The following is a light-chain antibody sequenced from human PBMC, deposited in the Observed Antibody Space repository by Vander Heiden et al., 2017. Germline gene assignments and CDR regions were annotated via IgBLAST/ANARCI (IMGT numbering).Light chain of an antibody. Sequence: EIVLTQSPGTLSLSPGVRPTLSCRASQSVSSTYLAWYQQKPGQAHRLVIYGASSRASGIPDRCSGSGSGTDFTLTSSRLEHEDFAVYYMQLDGTSRTFGQGTRLEIK. CDR1: QSVSSTY. V-gene: IGKV3-20*01. J-gene: IGKJ5*01. CDR2: GAS. CDR3: QLDGTSRT.